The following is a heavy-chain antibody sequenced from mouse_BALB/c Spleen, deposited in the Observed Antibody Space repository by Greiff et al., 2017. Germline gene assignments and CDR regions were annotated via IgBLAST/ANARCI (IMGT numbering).Heavy chain of an antibody. D-gene: IGHD2-3*01. CDR1: GFTFSSFG. CDR2: ISSGSSTI. J-gene: IGHJ4*01. CDR3: ARSEIYDGYAYAMDY. V-gene: IGHV5-17*02. Sequence: DVKLVESGGGLVQPGGSRKLSCAASGFTFSSFGMHWVRQAPEKGLEWVAYISSGSSTIYYADTVKGRFTISRDNPKNTLFLQMTSLRSEDTAMYYCARSEIYDGYAYAMDYWGQGTSVTVSS.